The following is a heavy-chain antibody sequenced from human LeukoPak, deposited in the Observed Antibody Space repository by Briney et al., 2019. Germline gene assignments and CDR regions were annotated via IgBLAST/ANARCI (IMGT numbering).Heavy chain of an antibody. Sequence: PSETLSLTCTVSGGSISSYYWSWIRQPPGKGLEWIGYIYYSGSTNYNPSLKSRVTISVDTSKNQFSLKLSSVTAADTAVYYCARVGGEWEPNWFDPWGQGTLVTVSS. CDR3: ARVGGEWEPNWFDP. CDR1: GGSISSYY. V-gene: IGHV4-59*01. J-gene: IGHJ5*02. D-gene: IGHD1-26*01. CDR2: IYYSGST.